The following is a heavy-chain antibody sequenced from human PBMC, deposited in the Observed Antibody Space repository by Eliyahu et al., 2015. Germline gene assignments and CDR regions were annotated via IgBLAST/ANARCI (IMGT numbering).Heavy chain of an antibody. CDR3: VRLTPGGTDSFDI. V-gene: IGHV4-31*01. D-gene: IGHD3-16*01. CDR2: IHSSGAA. J-gene: IGHJ3*02. CDR1: GGSISGGDYY. Sequence: QAQLQESGPGLVKPSQTLSLTCTVSGGSISGGDYYWSWIRHLPGKGLEWIGHIHSSGAAYYNPSLESLDVISVDTSKNQFSLELDSVTAADTAMYYCVRLTPGGTDSFDIWGQGTKVTVSS.